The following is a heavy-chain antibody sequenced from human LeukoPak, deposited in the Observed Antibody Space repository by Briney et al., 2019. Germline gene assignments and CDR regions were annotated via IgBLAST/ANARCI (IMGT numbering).Heavy chain of an antibody. CDR1: GGSISSGGYY. CDR3: AISSGWFPYFDY. CDR2: IYYSGST. Sequence: SETLSLTCTVSGGSISSGGYYWSWIRQHPGKGLEWIGYIYYSGSTYYNPSLKSRVTISVDTSKNQFSLKLSSVTAADTAVYYCAISSGWFPYFDYWGQGTLVTVSS. V-gene: IGHV4-31*03. D-gene: IGHD6-19*01. J-gene: IGHJ4*02.